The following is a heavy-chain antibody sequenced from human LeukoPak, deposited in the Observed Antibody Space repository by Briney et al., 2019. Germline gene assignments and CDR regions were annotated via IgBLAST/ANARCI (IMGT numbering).Heavy chain of an antibody. V-gene: IGHV4-4*07. J-gene: IGHJ6*03. CDR1: GGSIISYY. D-gene: IGHD3-10*01. CDR2: IYTSGST. Sequence: SETLSLTCTVSGGSIISYYWSWMRQPAGKGLEWSERIYTSGSTNYNPSLKSRVTMSVDTSKNQFSLKLSSVTAADTAVYYCARIYGSGSYSLYYYYYMDVWGKGTTVTVS. CDR3: ARIYGSGSYSLYYYYYMDV.